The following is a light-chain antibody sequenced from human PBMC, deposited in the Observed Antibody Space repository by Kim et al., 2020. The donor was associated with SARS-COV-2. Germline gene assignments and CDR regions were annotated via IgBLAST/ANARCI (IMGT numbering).Light chain of an antibody. CDR2: QAS. V-gene: IGKV1-5*03. CDR1: QSVDSW. CDR3: KQYETYWT. Sequence: PSPSTLSAFVGNRVTITCRASQSVDSWLAWYQQQPGKAPKLLIYQASKLASGVPSRFSGSGSGTDFTLTISNLQPDDSAIYYCKQYETYWTFGPGTKVDIK. J-gene: IGKJ1*01.